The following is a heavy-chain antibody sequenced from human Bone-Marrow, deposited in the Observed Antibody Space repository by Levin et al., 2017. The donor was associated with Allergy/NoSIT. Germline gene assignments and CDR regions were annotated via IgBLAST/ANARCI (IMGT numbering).Heavy chain of an antibody. V-gene: IGHV3-11*01. J-gene: IGHJ4*02. CDR3: ATYLRDYCYFGS. CDR1: GFTFSDYY. D-gene: IGHD4-17*01. Sequence: GGSLRLSCAASGFTFSDYYMSWVRQAPGKGLEWLSYISPATSTVFYADSMKGRFTISRDNAMNLLFLQISSLRDEDTAVYYCATYLRDYCYFGSWGQGTFVTVSS. CDR2: ISPATSTV.